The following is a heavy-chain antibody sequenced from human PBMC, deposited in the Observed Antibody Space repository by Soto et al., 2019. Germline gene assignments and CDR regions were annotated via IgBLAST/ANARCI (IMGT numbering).Heavy chain of an antibody. CDR2: IYYSGST. J-gene: IGHJ5*02. Sequence: QVQLQESGPGLVKPSETLSLTCTVSGGSISSYYWSWIRQPPGKGLEWIGYIYYSGSTNYNPSLKSRVTISVDTSKNQFSLKLSSVTAADTAVYYCAREVVAGTLFTSNWFDPWGQGTLVTVSS. CDR3: AREVVAGTLFTSNWFDP. V-gene: IGHV4-59*01. CDR1: GGSISSYY. D-gene: IGHD6-19*01.